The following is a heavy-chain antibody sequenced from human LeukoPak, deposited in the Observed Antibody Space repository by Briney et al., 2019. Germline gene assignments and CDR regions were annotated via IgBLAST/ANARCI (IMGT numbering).Heavy chain of an antibody. CDR3: VKDTVGGFDY. CDR2: ISSNGGST. Sequence: GGSLRLSCSASGFTFSSYAMHWVRQAPGKGLEYVSTISSNGGSTDYADSVKGRFTISRDNSKNTLHLQMSSLRAEGTAVYYCVKDTVGGFDYWGQGTLVTVSS. CDR1: GFTFSSYA. V-gene: IGHV3-64D*06. J-gene: IGHJ4*02. D-gene: IGHD1-26*01.